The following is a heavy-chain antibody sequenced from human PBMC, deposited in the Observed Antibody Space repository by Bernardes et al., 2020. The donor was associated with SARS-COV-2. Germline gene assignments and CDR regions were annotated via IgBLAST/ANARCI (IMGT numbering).Heavy chain of an antibody. D-gene: IGHD3-22*01. CDR2: ISGSGGST. CDR3: AKNPTYYYDSSGYYYDY. CDR1: GFTFSSYA. Sequence: GGSLRLSCAASGFTFSSYAMSWVRQAPGKGLEWVSAISGSGGSTYYADSVKGRFTISRDNSKNTLYLQMNSLRAEDTAVYYCAKNPTYYYDSSGYYYDYWGQGTLVTVSS. V-gene: IGHV3-23*01. J-gene: IGHJ4*02.